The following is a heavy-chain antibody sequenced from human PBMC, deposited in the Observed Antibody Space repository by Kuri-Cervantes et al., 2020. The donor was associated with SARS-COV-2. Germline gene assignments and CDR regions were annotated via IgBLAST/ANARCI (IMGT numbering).Heavy chain of an antibody. CDR3: ARDVEQLVLVPLDGMDV. CDR1: GFTFSSYS. D-gene: IGHD6-6*01. V-gene: IGHV3-21*01. CDR2: ISSSSSYI. Sequence: GGSLRLSCAASGFTFSSYSMNWVRQAPGKGLEWVSSISSSSSYIYYADSVKGRFTISRDNAKNSLYLQMNSLRAEDTAVYYCARDVEQLVLVPLDGMDVWGQGTTVTVSS. J-gene: IGHJ6*02.